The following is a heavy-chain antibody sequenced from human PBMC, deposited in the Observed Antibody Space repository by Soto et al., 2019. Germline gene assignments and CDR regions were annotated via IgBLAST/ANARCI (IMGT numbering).Heavy chain of an antibody. CDR1: GYTFTSYG. CDR2: ISAYNGNT. CDR3: ARSKFWNYYYYYYYMDV. J-gene: IGHJ6*03. D-gene: IGHD1-7*01. Sequence: EASVKVSCKASGYTFTSYGISWVRQAPGQGLEWMGWISAYNGNTNYAQKLQGRVTMTTDTSTSTAYMELRSLRSDDTAVYYCARSKFWNYYYYYYYMDVWGKGTTVTVSS. V-gene: IGHV1-18*01.